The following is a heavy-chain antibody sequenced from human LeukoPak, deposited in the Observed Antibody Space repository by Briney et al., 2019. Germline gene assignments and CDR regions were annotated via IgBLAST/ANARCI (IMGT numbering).Heavy chain of an antibody. CDR1: GFTFGGYG. CDR2: IAYDGSRA. CDR3: TRYNNDHFDY. V-gene: IGHV3-33*01. Sequence: GGSLRLSCAGSGFTFGGYGMHWFRQTPGNGLEWVAVIAYDGSRAFYADSVKGRFTISRDNSKNTMSVQMDDLRAEDTAVYYCTRYNNDHFDYWGQGTLVTVSS. J-gene: IGHJ4*02. D-gene: IGHD1-14*01.